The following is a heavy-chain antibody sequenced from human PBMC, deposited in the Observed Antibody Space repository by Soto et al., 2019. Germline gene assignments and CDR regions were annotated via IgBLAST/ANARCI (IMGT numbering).Heavy chain of an antibody. CDR3: ARTAAAGKYYYGVDV. CDR1: GYRFTSYL. CDR2: IYPGDSDA. J-gene: IGHJ6*02. Sequence: PGESVYSSCKGSGYRFTSYLIGWVRRMPGTGLEWMGIIYPGDSDARYSPSFQGQVTISADKSISTAYLQWSSLKASDTAIYYCARTAAAGKYYYGVDVWGQGTTVTVSS. D-gene: IGHD6-13*01. V-gene: IGHV5-51*01.